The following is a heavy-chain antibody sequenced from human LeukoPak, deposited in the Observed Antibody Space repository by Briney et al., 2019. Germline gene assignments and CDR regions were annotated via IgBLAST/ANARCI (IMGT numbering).Heavy chain of an antibody. CDR1: GYTFANYG. Sequence: ASVKVSCKASGYTFANYGVSWVRQAPGQGLEWMGWISAYNGNTNYAQKFQGRVTLTTDTSTSTAYMELRSLRSDDTAIYYCARDPNDVVVDYYYFYTDVWGKGTTVTVSS. CDR3: ARDPNDVVVDYYYFYTDV. D-gene: IGHD2-15*01. CDR2: ISAYNGNT. J-gene: IGHJ6*03. V-gene: IGHV1-18*01.